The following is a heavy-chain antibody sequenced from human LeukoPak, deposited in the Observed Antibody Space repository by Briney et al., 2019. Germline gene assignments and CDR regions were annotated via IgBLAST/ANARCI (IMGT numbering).Heavy chain of an antibody. Sequence: ASVKVSCKASGYTFTSYYMHWVRQAPGQGLEWMGIINPSGGSTSYAQKFQGRVTMTRDTSTSTVYMELSSLRSEDTAVYYCAREAYCSGGSCYYEFDYWGQGTLVTVSS. D-gene: IGHD2-15*01. CDR2: INPSGGST. V-gene: IGHV1-46*01. CDR1: GYTFTSYY. CDR3: AREAYCSGGSCYYEFDY. J-gene: IGHJ4*02.